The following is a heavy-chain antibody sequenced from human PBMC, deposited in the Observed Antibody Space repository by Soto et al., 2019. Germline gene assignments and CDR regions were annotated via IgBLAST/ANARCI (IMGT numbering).Heavy chain of an antibody. D-gene: IGHD4-17*01. Sequence: GESLKISCMGSGDSSTSYWIGWVRQMPGKGLEWMGIIYPGDSDTRYSPSFQGQVTISADKSISTAYVQWSSLKASDTAMYYCERLRADRTHAFDYWGQGTLVTVSS. CDR1: GDSSTSYW. CDR3: ERLRADRTHAFDY. J-gene: IGHJ4*02. V-gene: IGHV5-51*01. CDR2: IYPGDSDT.